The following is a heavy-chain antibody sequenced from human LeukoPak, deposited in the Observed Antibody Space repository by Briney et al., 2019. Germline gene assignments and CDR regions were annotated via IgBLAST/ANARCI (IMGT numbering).Heavy chain of an antibody. CDR1: GLTFSSYG. J-gene: IGHJ4*02. D-gene: IGHD3-22*01. CDR2: IWYDGSNK. CDR3: ARASARLYYYDSSGYWGYFDY. V-gene: IGHV3-33*01. Sequence: GGSLRLSCAASGLTFSSYGMHWVRQAPGKGPEWVAVIWYDGSNKYYADSVKGRFTTSRDNSKNTLYLQMNSLRAEDTAVYYCARASARLYYYDSSGYWGYFDYWGQGTLVTVSS.